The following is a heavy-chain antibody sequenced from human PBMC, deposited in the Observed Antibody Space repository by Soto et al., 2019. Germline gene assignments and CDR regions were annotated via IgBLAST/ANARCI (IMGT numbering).Heavy chain of an antibody. CDR1: GFMFSYYG. CDR3: ARDAHYYGSGSYYNARGFHP. CDR2: IWYDGSNK. Sequence: GGSLRLSCAASGFMFSYYGIHWVRQAPGKGLEWVAVIWYDGSNKYYAGSVKGRFTISRDNSKNTLYLQMNSLRAEDTAVYHCARDAHYYGSGSYYNARGFHPWGQGTRVTASS. J-gene: IGHJ5*02. D-gene: IGHD3-10*01. V-gene: IGHV3-33*01.